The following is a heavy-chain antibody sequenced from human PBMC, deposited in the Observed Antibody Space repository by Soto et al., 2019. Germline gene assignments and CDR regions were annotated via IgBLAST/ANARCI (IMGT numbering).Heavy chain of an antibody. D-gene: IGHD2-2*01. Sequence: ASVKVSCKVSGYTLTELSMHWVRQAPGKGLEWMGGFDPEDGETIYAQKFQGRVTMTEDTSTDTAYTELSSLRSEDTAVYYCATSDIGYCSSTSCSDFDYWGQGTLVTVSS. CDR2: FDPEDGET. CDR3: ATSDIGYCSSTSCSDFDY. CDR1: GYTLTELS. J-gene: IGHJ4*02. V-gene: IGHV1-24*01.